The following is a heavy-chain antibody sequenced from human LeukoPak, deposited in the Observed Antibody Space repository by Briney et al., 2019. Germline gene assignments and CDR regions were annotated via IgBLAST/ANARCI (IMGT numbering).Heavy chain of an antibody. J-gene: IGHJ4*02. CDR2: ISGSGGST. CDR1: GFTFISYA. Sequence: GGSLRLSCAASGFTFISYAMSWVRQAPGKGLEWVSAISGSGGSTYYADSVKGRFTISRDNSKNTLYLQMNSLRAEDTAVYYCAKDLHRNIVVVVAATPFDYWGQGTLVTVSS. CDR3: AKDLHRNIVVVVAATPFDY. V-gene: IGHV3-23*01. D-gene: IGHD2-15*01.